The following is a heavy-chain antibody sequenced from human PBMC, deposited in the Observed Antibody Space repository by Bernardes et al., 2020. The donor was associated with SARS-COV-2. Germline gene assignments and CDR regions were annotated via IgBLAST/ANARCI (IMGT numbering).Heavy chain of an antibody. CDR3: ATEDGEWLES. Sequence: GGSLRLSCAASGFTFRDYTMHWVRRAPGKGLEWVAVIWHEGSREYYVDSVKGRFAISRDNSNNTLYLQMNNLRVEDTALYRCATEDGEWLESWGQGTLVTVSS. CDR2: IWHEGSRE. D-gene: IGHD4-17*01. J-gene: IGHJ5*01. CDR1: GFTFRDYT. V-gene: IGHV3-33*01.